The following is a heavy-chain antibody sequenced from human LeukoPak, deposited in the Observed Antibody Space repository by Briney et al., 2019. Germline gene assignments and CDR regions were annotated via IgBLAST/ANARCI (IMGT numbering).Heavy chain of an antibody. D-gene: IGHD3-3*01. CDR3: ARSPSKEMEWLSPSHLDF. CDR2: TDHTGFT. Sequence: PSETLSLTCSVSGGSISGGGYFWNWIRQPPGKTLEWIGCTDHTGFTYNKPSLRSRVTISVDTSKNQFSLRLTSVTAADTAMYFCARSPSKEMEWLSPSHLDFWGQGTLVSVSS. CDR1: GGSISGGGYF. J-gene: IGHJ4*02. V-gene: IGHV4-30-2*01.